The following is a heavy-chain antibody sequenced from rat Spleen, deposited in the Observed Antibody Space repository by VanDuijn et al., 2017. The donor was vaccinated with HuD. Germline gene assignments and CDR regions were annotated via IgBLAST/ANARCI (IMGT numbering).Heavy chain of an antibody. CDR2: ISYDGFTT. J-gene: IGHJ2*01. CDR1: GFTFSDYY. D-gene: IGHD1-8*01. CDR3: ARQDSSYEYYFDY. V-gene: IGHV5-7*01. Sequence: EVQLVESGGGLVQPGRSMKLSCAASGFTFSDYYMAWVRQAPAKGLEWVTTISYDGFTTYYRDSVKGRFTVSRDNAKSTLYLQMDSLRSEDTATYYCARQDSSYEYYFDYWGQGVMVTVSS.